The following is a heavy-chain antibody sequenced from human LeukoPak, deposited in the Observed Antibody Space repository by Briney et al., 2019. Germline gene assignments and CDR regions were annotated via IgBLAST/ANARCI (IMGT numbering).Heavy chain of an antibody. D-gene: IGHD4-11*01. CDR2: ISWNSGSI. Sequence: PGGSLRLSCAASGFTFDDYAMHWVRQPPGKGLEWVSGISWNSGSIGYADSVKGRFTISRDNAKNSLYLQMNSLRPEDTALYYCAKAKQGYSNAYFAYWGQGTLVTVSS. J-gene: IGHJ4*02. CDR3: AKAKQGYSNAYFAY. V-gene: IGHV3-9*01. CDR1: GFTFDDYA.